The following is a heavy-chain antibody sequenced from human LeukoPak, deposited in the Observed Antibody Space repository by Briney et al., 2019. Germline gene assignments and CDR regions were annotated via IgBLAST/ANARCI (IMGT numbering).Heavy chain of an antibody. D-gene: IGHD6-19*01. CDR1: GYTLTELS. CDR3: ATVIAVAGVYYYYGMDV. V-gene: IGHV1-24*01. CDR2: FDPEDGET. J-gene: IGHJ6*02. Sequence: ASVKVSCKVSGYTLTELSMHWVRQAPGKGLEWMGGFDPEDGETIYAQKFQGRVTMTVDTSTDTAYMELSSLRSEDTAVYYCATVIAVAGVYYYYGMDVWGQGTTVTVSS.